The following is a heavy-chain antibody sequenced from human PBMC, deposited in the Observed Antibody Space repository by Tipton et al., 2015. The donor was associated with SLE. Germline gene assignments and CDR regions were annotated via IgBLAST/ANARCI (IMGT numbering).Heavy chain of an antibody. CDR2: INYGGST. D-gene: IGHD3-3*01. CDR3: ARIRPGHGDPFDY. J-gene: IGHJ4*02. Sequence: TLSLTCTVSGGSISSRNYYWGWIRQPPGKGLEWIGSINYGGSTYYIPSLKSRVTISLDTSENQFSLKLSSVTAADTAVYFCARIRPGHGDPFDYWGQGLLVTVSS. V-gene: IGHV4-39*07. CDR1: GGSISSRNYY.